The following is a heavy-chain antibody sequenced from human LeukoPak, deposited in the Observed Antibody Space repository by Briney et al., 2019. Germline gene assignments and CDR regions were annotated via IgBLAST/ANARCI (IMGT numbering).Heavy chain of an antibody. D-gene: IGHD3-22*01. J-gene: IGHJ5*02. Sequence: KTSETLSLTCTVSGGSISSYYWSWIRQPPGKGLEWIGYIYYSGSTNYNPSLKSRVTISVDTSKNQFSLKLSSVTAADTAVYYCARGPYYYDSSGYYPKAFPWGQGTLVTVSS. V-gene: IGHV4-59*01. CDR1: GGSISSYY. CDR2: IYYSGST. CDR3: ARGPYYYDSSGYYPKAFP.